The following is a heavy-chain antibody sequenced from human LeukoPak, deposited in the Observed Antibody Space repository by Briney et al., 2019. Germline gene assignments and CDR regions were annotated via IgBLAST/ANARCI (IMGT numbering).Heavy chain of an antibody. Sequence: GGSLRLSCAASGFNFNNEPMTWARQAPGKGLEWVSSITIVAGGPYYADSVKGRFAISRDKSKNTLYLQMNSLTVEDTATYFCAGKGHNSAFLAWGQGTLVTVSS. D-gene: IGHD3-3*02. V-gene: IGHV3-23*01. CDR2: ITIVAGGP. CDR3: AGKGHNSAFLA. J-gene: IGHJ3*01. CDR1: GFNFNNEP.